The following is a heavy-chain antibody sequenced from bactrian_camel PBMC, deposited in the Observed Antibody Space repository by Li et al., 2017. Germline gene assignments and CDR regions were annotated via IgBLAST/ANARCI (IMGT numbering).Heavy chain of an antibody. Sequence: HVQLVESGGGSVQAGGSLRLSCTASGSRLDDSDMGWYRQAAGAECELVSTITIDGSTYYADSVKGRFAISQDKDKSTLDLQMNSLKPEDTAIYYCAADMYSGTWYSRCMSSGGVWGQGTQVTVS. CDR1: GSRLDDSD. V-gene: IGHV3S53*01. J-gene: IGHJ4*01. CDR3: AADMYSGTWYSRCMSSGGV. CDR2: ITIDGST. D-gene: IGHD6*01.